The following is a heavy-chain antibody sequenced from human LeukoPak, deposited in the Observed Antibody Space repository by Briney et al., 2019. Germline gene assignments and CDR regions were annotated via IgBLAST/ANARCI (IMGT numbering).Heavy chain of an antibody. D-gene: IGHD1-26*01. J-gene: IGHJ4*02. Sequence: GGSLRLSCAASGFIVSGDFMSWVRQAPGKGLEWVSVIYSGGSTYYADSVKGRFTISRDNSKNTLDLQMTGLRAEDTAAYYCARERGRGRDSPWFDYWGQGTLVTVSS. V-gene: IGHV3-53*01. CDR3: ARERGRGRDSPWFDY. CDR1: GFIVSGDF. CDR2: IYSGGST.